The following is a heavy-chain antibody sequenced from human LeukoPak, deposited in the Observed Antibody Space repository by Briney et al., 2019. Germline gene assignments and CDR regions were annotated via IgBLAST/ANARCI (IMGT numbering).Heavy chain of an antibody. Sequence: GASVKVSCKASGGTFSSYAISWVRQAPGQGLEWMGGIIPIFGTANYAQKFQGRVTITADESTSTAYMELSSLRSEDTAVYYCARHPPGIAAAGTGFDYWGQGTLVTVSS. CDR2: IIPIFGTA. J-gene: IGHJ4*02. CDR1: GGTFSSYA. V-gene: IGHV1-69*13. D-gene: IGHD6-13*01. CDR3: ARHPPGIAAAGTGFDY.